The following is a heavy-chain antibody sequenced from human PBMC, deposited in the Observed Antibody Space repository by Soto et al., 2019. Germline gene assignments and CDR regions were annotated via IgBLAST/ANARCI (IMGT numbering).Heavy chain of an antibody. CDR2: MNPNSGNT. CDR3: ARVLPYNCGSIPGCPKGFFL. V-gene: IGHV1-8*01. Sequence: ASVNVSCQTSVYTFTSYDINWVLQATGQGLEWMGWMNPNSGNTGYAQKFQGRVTMTRNTSISTAYMELSSLRSEDTAVYYCARVLPYNCGSIPGCPKGFFLWGKGSLVT. D-gene: IGHD2-2*01. J-gene: IGHJ1*01. CDR1: VYTFTSYD.